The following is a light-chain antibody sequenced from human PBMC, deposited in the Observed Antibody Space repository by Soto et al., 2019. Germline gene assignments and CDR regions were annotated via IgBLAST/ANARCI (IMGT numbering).Light chain of an antibody. J-gene: IGKJ4*01. CDR1: QGISSY. CDR3: QQYYSDPRLT. Sequence: AIRMTQSPSSLSASTGDRVTITCRASQGISSYLAWYQQKPGKAPKLLIYAASTLQSGVPSRFSGSGSGTDFTLTVVYLHAEDFATYYCQQYYSDPRLTVGGGTKVDIK. V-gene: IGKV1-8*01. CDR2: AAS.